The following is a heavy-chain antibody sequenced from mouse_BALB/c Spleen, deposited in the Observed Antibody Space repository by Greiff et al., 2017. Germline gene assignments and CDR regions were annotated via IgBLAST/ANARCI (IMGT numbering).Heavy chain of an antibody. CDR2: INPSSGYT. CDR1: GYTFTSYT. Sequence: VQLQQSAAELARPGASVKMSCKASGYTFTSYTMHWVKQRPGQGLEWIGYINPSSGYTEYNQKFKDKTTLTADKSSSTAYMQLSSLTSEDSAVYYCAREGTAFAYWGQGTLVTVSA. D-gene: IGHD1-2*01. CDR3: AREGTAFAY. J-gene: IGHJ3*01. V-gene: IGHV1-4*02.